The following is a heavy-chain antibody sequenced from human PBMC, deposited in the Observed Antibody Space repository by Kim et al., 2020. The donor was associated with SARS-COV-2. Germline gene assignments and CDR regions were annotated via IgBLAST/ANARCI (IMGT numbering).Heavy chain of an antibody. J-gene: IGHJ6*02. CDR2: IYTSGST. CDR1: GGSISSGSYY. Sequence: SETLSLTCTVSGGSISSGSYYWSWIRQPAGKGLEWIGRIYTSGSTNYNPSLKSRVTISVDTSKNQFSLKLSSVTAADTAEYYCARXXGTAXXYYXXXXDVWGQX. V-gene: IGHV4-61*02. D-gene: IGHD1-26*01. CDR3: ARXXGTAXXYYXXXXDV.